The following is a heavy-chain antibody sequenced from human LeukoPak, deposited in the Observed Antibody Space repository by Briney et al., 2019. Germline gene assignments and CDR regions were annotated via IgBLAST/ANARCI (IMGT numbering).Heavy chain of an antibody. Sequence: VASVKVSCKASGGTFSSYAISWVRQAPGQGLEWMGGIIPIFGTANYAQKFQGRVTITADKSTSTAYMELSSPRSEDTAVYYCARDRSGSYEVFWFDPWGQGTLVTVSS. V-gene: IGHV1-69*06. CDR3: ARDRSGSYEVFWFDP. CDR1: GGTFSSYA. CDR2: IIPIFGTA. J-gene: IGHJ5*02. D-gene: IGHD1-26*01.